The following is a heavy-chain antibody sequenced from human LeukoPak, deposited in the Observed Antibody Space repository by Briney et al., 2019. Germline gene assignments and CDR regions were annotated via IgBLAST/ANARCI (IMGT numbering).Heavy chain of an antibody. Sequence: GGSLRLSCAASGFTFSSYAMHWVRQAPGKGLEWVAVISYDGSNKYYADSVKGRFTISRDNSKDTLYLQMNSLRAEDTAVYYCSGSSSSLDAFDIWGQGTMVTVSS. CDR1: GFTFSSYA. V-gene: IGHV3-30-3*01. CDR3: SGSSSSLDAFDI. CDR2: ISYDGSNK. D-gene: IGHD6-6*01. J-gene: IGHJ3*02.